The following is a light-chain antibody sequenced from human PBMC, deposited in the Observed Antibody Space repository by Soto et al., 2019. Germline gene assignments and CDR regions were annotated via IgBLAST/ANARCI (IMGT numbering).Light chain of an antibody. Sequence: EIVLTQSPGTLSLSPGERATLSCRASQSVTTSYLAWYQHKPGQAPRLLIYGASRRATGIPDRFSGGGSGTDFTLTISRLEPEDFAVDYCQQYGSSPFTCGGGTKVEIK. CDR1: QSVTTSY. J-gene: IGKJ4*01. CDR2: GAS. CDR3: QQYGSSPFT. V-gene: IGKV3-20*01.